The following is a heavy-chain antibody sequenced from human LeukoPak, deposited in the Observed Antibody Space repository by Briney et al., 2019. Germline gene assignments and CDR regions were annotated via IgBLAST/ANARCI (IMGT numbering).Heavy chain of an antibody. J-gene: IGHJ4*02. V-gene: IGHV3-48*03. Sequence: GGSLRLSCAASGFTFSSYEMNWVRQAPGKGLEWVSYISSSGTTVHYADSVKGRFTISRDNAKNSLYLQMNSLRAEDTAVYYCAREDDSSGYYYGILDSWGQGTLVTVSS. CDR2: ISSSGTTV. CDR1: GFTFSSYE. CDR3: AREDDSSGYYYGILDS. D-gene: IGHD3-22*01.